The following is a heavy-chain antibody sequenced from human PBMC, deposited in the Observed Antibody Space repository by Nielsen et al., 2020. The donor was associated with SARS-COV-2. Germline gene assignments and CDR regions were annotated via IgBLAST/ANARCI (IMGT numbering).Heavy chain of an antibody. V-gene: IGHV4-59*08. Sequence: ETLSLTCTVSGGFINNYYWSWIRQPPGEGLEWIGYIYYTGSTNYNPSLKSRVTISIDTSKNQFSLKLSSVTAADTAIYYCARRFAYFDFWSGTDYFDYWGQGTLVTVSS. D-gene: IGHD3-3*01. CDR2: IYYTGST. J-gene: IGHJ4*02. CDR1: GGFINNYY. CDR3: ARRFAYFDFWSGTDYFDY.